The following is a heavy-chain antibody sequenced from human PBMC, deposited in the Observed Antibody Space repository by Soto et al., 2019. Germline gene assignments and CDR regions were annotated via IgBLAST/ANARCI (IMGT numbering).Heavy chain of an antibody. Sequence: EVQLVESGGGLVQPGGSLRLSCAASGFTFSSYSMNWVRQAPGKGLEWVSYISSSSSTIYYADSVKGPFTISRDNAKSSLYLQMNSLRDEDTAVYYCGRDRVTIFGADGMDVGGLGTTVTVSS. CDR1: GFTFSSYS. CDR2: ISSSSSTI. D-gene: IGHD3-3*01. CDR3: GRDRVTIFGADGMDV. V-gene: IGHV3-48*02. J-gene: IGHJ6*02.